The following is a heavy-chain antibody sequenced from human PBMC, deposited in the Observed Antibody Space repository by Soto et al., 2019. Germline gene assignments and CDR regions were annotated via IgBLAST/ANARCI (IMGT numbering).Heavy chain of an antibody. CDR3: ARENILLAASGKRDFDY. D-gene: IGHD6-13*01. Sequence: SSETLSLTCTVSSDSISSYYWTWIRQPAGKGLEWIGRIYTSGSTNYNPSLKGRVTMSVDTSKNQVSLNLTSVTAADTAVYYCARENILLAASGKRDFDYWGQGTLVTVSS. V-gene: IGHV4-4*07. J-gene: IGHJ4*02. CDR1: SDSISSYY. CDR2: IYTSGST.